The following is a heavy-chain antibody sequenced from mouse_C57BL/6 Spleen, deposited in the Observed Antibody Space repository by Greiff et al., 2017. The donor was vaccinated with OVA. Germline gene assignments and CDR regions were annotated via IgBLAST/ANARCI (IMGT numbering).Heavy chain of an antibody. V-gene: IGHV1-59*01. CDR1: GYTFTRYW. CDR2: IDPSDSYT. J-gene: IGHJ1*03. D-gene: IGHD2-14*01. CDR3: ERGGYGYDVNWDFDV. Sequence: VQLQQPGAELVRPGTSVKLSCKASGYTFTRYWMHWVKPRPGQGLEWIGVIDPSDSYTNYNQKFKGKATLTVDTSSSTAYMQHSSLTSEDSAVYDGERGGYGYDVNWDFDVGGKGTTVTGYS.